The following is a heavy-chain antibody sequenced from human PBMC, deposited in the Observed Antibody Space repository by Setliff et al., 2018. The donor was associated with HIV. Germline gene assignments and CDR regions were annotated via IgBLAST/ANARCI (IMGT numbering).Heavy chain of an antibody. D-gene: IGHD4-17*01. Sequence: SETLSLTCTVSGGSITTYYWSWIRQPAGKGLEWIGYIYSDDGSTRYNPSLNSRAIISLDRSKSHFSLTLNSVTAADTAVYYCARHVTVTYSHFDHWGQGALVTVSS. CDR3: ARHVTVTYSHFDH. CDR2: IYSDDGST. J-gene: IGHJ4*02. CDR1: GGSITTYY. V-gene: IGHV4-59*08.